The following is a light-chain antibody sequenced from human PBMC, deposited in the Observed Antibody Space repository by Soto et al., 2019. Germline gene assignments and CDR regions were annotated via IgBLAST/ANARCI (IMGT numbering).Light chain of an antibody. CDR1: QGISTY. J-gene: IGKJ5*01. Sequence: DIQMTQSPSSLSESAGDRVTITCRASQGISTYLNWYQQKPGKAPKLLIYAASTLQSGVPSRFSGSGSGTDFTLTISCLQSEDFATYYCQQYYSYPITFGQGTRLEIK. CDR3: QQYYSYPIT. CDR2: AAS. V-gene: IGKV1-39*01.